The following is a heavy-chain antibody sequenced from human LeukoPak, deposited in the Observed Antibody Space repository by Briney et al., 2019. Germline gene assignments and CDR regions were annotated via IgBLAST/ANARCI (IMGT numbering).Heavy chain of an antibody. D-gene: IGHD2-2*01. CDR1: GGTFSSYA. J-gene: IGHJ3*02. CDR2: FDPEDGET. CDR3: ATDHILYQYAFDI. V-gene: IGHV1-24*01. Sequence: EASVKVSCKASGGTFSSYAISWVRQAPGKGLEWMGGFDPEDGETIYAQKFQGRVTMTEDTSTDTAYMELSSLRSEDTAVYYCATDHILYQYAFDIWGQGTMVTVSS.